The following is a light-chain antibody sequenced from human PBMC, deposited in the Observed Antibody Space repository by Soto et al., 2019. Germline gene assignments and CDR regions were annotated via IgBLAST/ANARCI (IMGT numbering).Light chain of an antibody. Sequence: EIGMTQSPATLSVSPGERATLSCRASQSISNSLAWYQQKPGQAPRLLIYGASRRATGFPARFSGSGSGTDFSLTISSLQPEDFAVYYCQQYDNFPWTFGQGTKVDIK. V-gene: IGKV3-15*01. CDR1: QSISNS. CDR2: GAS. J-gene: IGKJ1*01. CDR3: QQYDNFPWT.